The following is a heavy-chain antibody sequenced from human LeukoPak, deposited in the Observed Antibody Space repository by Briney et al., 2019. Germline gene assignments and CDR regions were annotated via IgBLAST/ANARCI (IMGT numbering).Heavy chain of an antibody. CDR2: IYTSGNT. CDR1: GGSISSYY. CDR3: AREAGGNRPLDY. Sequence: PSETLSLTCTVSGGSISSYYWSWIRQPPGKGLEWIGRIYTSGNTNYNPSLKSRVTMSLDPSKNQVSLNLNSVTAADTAIYYCAREAGGNRPLDYWGQGTLVTVSS. V-gene: IGHV4-4*07. J-gene: IGHJ4*02. D-gene: IGHD4-23*01.